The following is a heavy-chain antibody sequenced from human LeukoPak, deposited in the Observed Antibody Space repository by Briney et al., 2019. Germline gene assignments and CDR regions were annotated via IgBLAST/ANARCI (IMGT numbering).Heavy chain of an antibody. D-gene: IGHD6-13*01. J-gene: IGHJ4*02. CDR2: TYYKSKWYN. CDR3: ARGYGDY. CDR1: GDSVSSNTAA. V-gene: IGHV6-1*01. Sequence: SQTLSLTCVISGDSVSSNTAAWNWIRQSPSRGLEWLGRTYYKSKWYNDYAGFVRSRITINPDTSKSQFSLHLNSVTPEDTAVYYCARGYGDYWGQGTLVTVSS.